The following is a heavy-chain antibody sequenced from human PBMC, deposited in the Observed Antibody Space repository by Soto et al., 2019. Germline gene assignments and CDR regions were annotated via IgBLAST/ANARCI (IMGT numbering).Heavy chain of an antibody. CDR3: ARDPTDIVVVPAATRLNHYYYYYGMDV. D-gene: IGHD2-2*01. Sequence: GGSQRLSSAASGFTFSSYAMHWVRQAPGKGLEWVAVISYDGSNKYYADSVKGRFTISRDNSKNTLYLQMNSLRAEDTAVYYCARDPTDIVVVPAATRLNHYYYYYGMDVWGQGTTVTVSS. CDR1: GFTFSSYA. V-gene: IGHV3-30-3*01. CDR2: ISYDGSNK. J-gene: IGHJ6*02.